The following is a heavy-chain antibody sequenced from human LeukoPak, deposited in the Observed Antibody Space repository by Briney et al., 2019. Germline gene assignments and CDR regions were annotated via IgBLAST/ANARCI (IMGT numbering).Heavy chain of an antibody. CDR1: GGSVSSSDYY. V-gene: IGHV4-39*01. J-gene: IGHJ4*02. Sequence: PADTLSLTCTVSGGSVSSSDYYWGWIRQPPGKGLEWIGSINYSGNTYYNPSLKNRVTISVDTSKHQFSLKLSSVTAADTAVYYCARSLSTHGLRWGQGTLVTVSS. CDR2: INYSGNT. CDR3: ARSLSTHGLR. D-gene: IGHD3/OR15-3a*01.